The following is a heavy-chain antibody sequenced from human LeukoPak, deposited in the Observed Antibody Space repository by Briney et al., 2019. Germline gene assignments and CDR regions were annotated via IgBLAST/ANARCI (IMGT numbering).Heavy chain of an antibody. Sequence: SETLSLTCAVYGGSFRGYDWTWIRQPPGKGLEWIGEMNHSGSANYNPSLKSRVTISVHTSKTQCSLRLSSVTAADTAVYYCARLRGATVAHNWFDPWGQGTLVTVSS. CDR1: GGSFRGYD. V-gene: IGHV4-34*01. CDR3: ARLRGATVAHNWFDP. CDR2: MNHSGSA. D-gene: IGHD6-19*01. J-gene: IGHJ5*02.